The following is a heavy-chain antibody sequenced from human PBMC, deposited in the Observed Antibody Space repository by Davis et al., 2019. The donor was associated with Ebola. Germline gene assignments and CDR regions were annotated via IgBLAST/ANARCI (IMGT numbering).Heavy chain of an antibody. J-gene: IGHJ4*02. V-gene: IGHV4-59*08. D-gene: IGHD6-19*01. Sequence: SETLSLTCTVSGGSISSYYWSWIRQPPGKGLEWIGYIYYSGSTNYNPSLKSRVTISVDTSKNQFSLKLSSVTAEDTAVYYCARRFSGWYLDWGQGTLVTVSS. CDR2: IYYSGST. CDR1: GGSISSYY. CDR3: ARRFSGWYLD.